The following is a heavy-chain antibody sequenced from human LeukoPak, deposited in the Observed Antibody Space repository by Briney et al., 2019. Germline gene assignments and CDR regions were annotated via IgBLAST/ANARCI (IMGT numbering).Heavy chain of an antibody. D-gene: IGHD1-14*01. Sequence: SETLSLTCIASGGSISSSSFYWGWIRQPPGKGLEWIGSIYYSGSTYYNPSLKSRVTISVDTSKNQFSLKLSSVTAADTAVYYCVRQPQEEWNHRYYFDYWGQGTLVTVSS. CDR2: IYYSGST. CDR1: GGSISSSSFY. J-gene: IGHJ4*02. V-gene: IGHV4-39*01. CDR3: VRQPQEEWNHRYYFDY.